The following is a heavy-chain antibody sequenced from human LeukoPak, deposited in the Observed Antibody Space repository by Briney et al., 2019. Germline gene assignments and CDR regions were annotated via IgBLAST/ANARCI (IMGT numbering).Heavy chain of an antibody. D-gene: IGHD5-18*01. J-gene: IGHJ3*02. Sequence: GGCLRLSCAASGFTFSLYGMDWVRQAPGKGLERGAIISDDASKTYYADSVKGRFTISREHSKNTLYLQMNSLRAEDTAVYYCAKLSAAMIDYDVFQIWGQGTMVTVSS. CDR1: GFTFSLYG. V-gene: IGHV3-30*18. CDR3: AKLSAAMIDYDVFQI. CDR2: ISDDASKT.